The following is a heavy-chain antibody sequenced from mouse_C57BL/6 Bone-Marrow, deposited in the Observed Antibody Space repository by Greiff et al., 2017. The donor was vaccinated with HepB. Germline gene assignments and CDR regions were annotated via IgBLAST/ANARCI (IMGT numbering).Heavy chain of an antibody. CDR1: GYTFTGYG. Sequence: QVQLQQSGAELVRPGASVKLSCKASGYTFTGYGISWVKQRTGQGLEWIGVINPRSGNTDYNEKFKGKATLTVDKSSSTAYMELRSLTSEDSAVYFCAEAAYYYDFWVRGTGLTVSS. CDR2: INPRSGNT. J-gene: IGHJ2*03. CDR3: AEAAYYYDF. V-gene: IGHV1-81*01.